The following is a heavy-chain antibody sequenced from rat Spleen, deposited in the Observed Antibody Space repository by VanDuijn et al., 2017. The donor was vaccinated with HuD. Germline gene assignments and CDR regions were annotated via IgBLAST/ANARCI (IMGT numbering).Heavy chain of an antibody. D-gene: IGHD1-12*02. CDR1: GFTFSNYY. J-gene: IGHJ2*01. Sequence: EVQLVESGGGLVQPGRSLKLSCAASGFTFSNYYMAWVRQAPTKGLEWFAYISTGGDNTYYRDSVKGRFTISRDNAKSTLYLQLDSLRSEDTATYYCTTDTFYDGTYYPGGFDYWGQGVMVTVSS. CDR3: TTDTFYDGTYYPGGFDY. V-gene: IGHV5-27*01. CDR2: ISTGGDNT.